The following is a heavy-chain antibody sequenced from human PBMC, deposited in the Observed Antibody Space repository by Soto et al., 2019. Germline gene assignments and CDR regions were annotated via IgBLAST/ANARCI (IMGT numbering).Heavy chain of an antibody. CDR1: GGSISSGGYY. CDR2: IYYSGST. V-gene: IGHV4-31*03. Sequence: SETLSLTCTVSGGSISSGGYYWSWIRQHPGKGLEWIGYIYYSGSTYYNPSLKSRVTISVDTSKNQFSLKLSSVTAADTAVYYCARVKGWGSSFFFYFDYWGQGTLVTVSS. D-gene: IGHD6-6*01. J-gene: IGHJ4*02. CDR3: ARVKGWGSSFFFYFDY.